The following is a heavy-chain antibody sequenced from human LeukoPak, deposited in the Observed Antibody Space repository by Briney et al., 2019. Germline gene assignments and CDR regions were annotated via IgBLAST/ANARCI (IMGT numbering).Heavy chain of an antibody. J-gene: IGHJ4*02. V-gene: IGHV3-30*02. Sequence: GGSLRLSCAASGFTFSSYGVHWVRQAPGKGLEWVAVIWYDGSNKYYADSVKGRFTISRDNSKNTLYLQMNSLRAEDTAVYYCAKSLAAALFDYWGQGTLVTVSS. CDR3: AKSLAAALFDY. CDR1: GFTFSSYG. CDR2: IWYDGSNK. D-gene: IGHD6-13*01.